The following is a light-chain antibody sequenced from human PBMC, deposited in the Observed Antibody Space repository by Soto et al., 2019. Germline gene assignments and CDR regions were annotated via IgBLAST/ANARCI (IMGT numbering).Light chain of an antibody. V-gene: IGLV3-21*04. J-gene: IGLJ2*01. CDR2: YDS. Sequence: YELTQPPSVSVAPGKTARITCGGNNIGSKRVHGYQQKPGQAPVLVIYYDSDRPSGIPERFSGSNSGNTATLTISRVEAGDEDDYYCQVLDSSSDHVVFGGGTKLTVL. CDR3: QVLDSSSDHVV. CDR1: NIGSKR.